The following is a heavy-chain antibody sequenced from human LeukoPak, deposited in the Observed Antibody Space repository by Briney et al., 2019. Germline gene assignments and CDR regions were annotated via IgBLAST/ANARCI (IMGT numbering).Heavy chain of an antibody. V-gene: IGHV3-48*04. CDR3: ARAKPKNMVRGLIMRRESRYYFDY. D-gene: IGHD3-10*01. CDR1: GFTFSSYN. J-gene: IGHJ4*02. CDR2: ISSSSNSI. Sequence: PGGSLRLSCAASGFTFSSYNMNWVRQAPGKGLEWVSYISSSSNSIYYADSVKGRFTISRDNAKNSLYLQMNSLRAEDTAVYYCARAKPKNMVRGLIMRRESRYYFDYWGQGTLVTVSS.